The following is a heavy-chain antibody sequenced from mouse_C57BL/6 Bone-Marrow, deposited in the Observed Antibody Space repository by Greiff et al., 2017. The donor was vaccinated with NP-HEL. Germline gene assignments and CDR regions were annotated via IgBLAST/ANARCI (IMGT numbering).Heavy chain of an antibody. D-gene: IGHD1-1*01. CDR3: ARNGERFGFITMVVEGGYWYFDV. J-gene: IGHJ1*03. CDR1: GFSLTSYG. V-gene: IGHV2-2*01. CDR2: IWSGGST. Sequence: QVQLQQSGPGLVQPSQSLSITCTVSGFSLTSYGVHWVRQSPGKGLEWLGVIWSGGSTDYNAAFISRLSISKDNSKNQVFFKMNSLQADDTAIYYCARNGERFGFITMVVEGGYWYFDVWGTGTTVTVSS.